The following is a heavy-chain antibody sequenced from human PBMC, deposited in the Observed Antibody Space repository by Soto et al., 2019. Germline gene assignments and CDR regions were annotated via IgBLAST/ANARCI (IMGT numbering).Heavy chain of an antibody. CDR1: GFTFSSYA. CDR3: VWSPSTYYDFWSGYSPFYY. J-gene: IGHJ4*02. CDR2: ISGSGGST. V-gene: IGHV3-23*01. D-gene: IGHD3-3*01. Sequence: GGSLRLSCAASGFTFSSYAMSWVRQAPGKGLEWVSAISGSGGSTYYADSVKGRFTISRDNSKNTLYLQMNSLRAEDTAVYYCVWSPSTYYDFWSGYSPFYYWGQGTMVTVYS.